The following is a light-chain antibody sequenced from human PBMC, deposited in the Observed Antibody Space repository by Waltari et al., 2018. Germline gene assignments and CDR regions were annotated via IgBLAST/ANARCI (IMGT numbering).Light chain of an antibody. CDR3: QHYYNWPS. Sequence: ELVMTQSPATLSVSPGDSVPLSCRASQSVTSNLAWYQHKPGQAPRLLMYDASKRDSGIPARFIGSGSGTDFTLTITSLQSEDFAVYFCQHYYNWPSFGQGTKVEIK. J-gene: IGKJ1*01. V-gene: IGKV3-15*01. CDR2: DAS. CDR1: QSVTSN.